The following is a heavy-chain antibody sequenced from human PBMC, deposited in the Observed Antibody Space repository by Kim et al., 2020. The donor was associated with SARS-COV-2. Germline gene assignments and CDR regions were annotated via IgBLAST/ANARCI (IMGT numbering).Heavy chain of an antibody. D-gene: IGHD2-15*01. Sequence: SETLSLTCVASGGSFRGYYWTWVRQTPEEGLEWIGEVNYFGTTNYNPSLKSRVAISMDSSKNQFSLKMTSVTAADTAVYYCARRGWQPPQFRMDVWGKGTTVIVSS. J-gene: IGHJ6*03. CDR1: GGSFRGYY. V-gene: IGHV4-34*01. CDR3: ARRGWQPPQFRMDV. CDR2: VNYFGTT.